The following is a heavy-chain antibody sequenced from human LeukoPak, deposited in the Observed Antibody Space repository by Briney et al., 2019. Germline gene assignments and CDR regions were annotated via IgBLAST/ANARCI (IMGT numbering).Heavy chain of an antibody. CDR1: GGSISSYY. Sequence: SETLSLTCTVSGGSISSYYWSWIRQPPGKGLEWIGYIYHSGSTYYNPSLKSRVTISVDRSKNQFSLKLSSVTAADTAVYYCASLEYSSSSEAFDIWGQGTMVTVSS. CDR3: ASLEYSSSSEAFDI. CDR2: IYHSGST. D-gene: IGHD6-6*01. V-gene: IGHV4-59*12. J-gene: IGHJ3*02.